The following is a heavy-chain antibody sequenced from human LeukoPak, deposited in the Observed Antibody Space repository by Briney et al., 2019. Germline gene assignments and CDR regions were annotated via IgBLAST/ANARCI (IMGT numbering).Heavy chain of an antibody. V-gene: IGHV4-30-2*01. Sequence: SQTLSLTCTVSGGSISSGGYYWSWIRQPPGKGLEWIGYIYHSGSTYYNPSLKSRVTISVDTSKNQFSLKLNSVTAADTAVYYCARGIAAAGTRHFDYWGQGTLVTVSS. CDR3: ARGIAAAGTRHFDY. CDR1: GGSISSGGYY. CDR2: IYHSGST. D-gene: IGHD6-13*01. J-gene: IGHJ4*02.